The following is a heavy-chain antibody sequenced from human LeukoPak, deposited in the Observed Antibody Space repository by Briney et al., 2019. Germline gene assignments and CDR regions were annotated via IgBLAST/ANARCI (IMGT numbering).Heavy chain of an antibody. V-gene: IGHV3-23*01. CDR3: AKVYSSTPFYYYYGMDV. D-gene: IGHD6-13*01. J-gene: IGHJ6*02. CDR2: ISGSGGST. Sequence: PGGSLRLSCAASGFTFSSYAMSWVRQAPGKGLEWVSAISGSGGSTYYADSVKGRFTVSRDNSKNTLYLQMNSLRAEDTAVYYCAKVYSSTPFYYYYGMDVWGQGTTVTVSS. CDR1: GFTFSSYA.